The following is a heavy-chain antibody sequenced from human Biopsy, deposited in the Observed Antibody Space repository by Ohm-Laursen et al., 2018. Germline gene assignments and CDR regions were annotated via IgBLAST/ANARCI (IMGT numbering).Heavy chain of an antibody. V-gene: IGHV4-39*01. J-gene: IGHJ4*02. CDR2: IYHTGIT. Sequence: SETLSLTCTVTDGSISNIINYWGWIRQPLGKGLEWLGSIYHTGITDYNPSLKSRVTISVDTSNNQSSLNLSSLTAADTAVYYCARHSFGSGRDFWDQGTLVTVSS. D-gene: IGHD3-10*01. CDR3: ARHSFGSGRDF. CDR1: DGSISNIINY.